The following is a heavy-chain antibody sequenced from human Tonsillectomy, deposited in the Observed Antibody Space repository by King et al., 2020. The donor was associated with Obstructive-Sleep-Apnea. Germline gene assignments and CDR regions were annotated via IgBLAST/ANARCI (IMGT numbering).Heavy chain of an antibody. CDR1: GVTLDSYA. J-gene: IGHJ4*02. V-gene: IGHV3-23*04. D-gene: IGHD3-10*01. CDR3: AKDRHYYGSGVQAWDY. Sequence: VQVGEAGGGLVQPGGSLRLSCAASGVTLDSYAMSRVRPAPGEGLEGGSAISGSGGGAYYVDSVKGRFTISRDNSKNTLYLQMKSLRAEDTAVYYCAKDRHYYGSGVQAWDYWGQGTLVTVSS. CDR2: ISGSGGGA.